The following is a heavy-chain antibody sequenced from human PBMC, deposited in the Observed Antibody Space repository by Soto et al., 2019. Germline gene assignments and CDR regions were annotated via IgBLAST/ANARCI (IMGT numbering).Heavy chain of an antibody. CDR2: IIPIFGTA. Sequence: QVQLVQSGAEVKKPGSSVKVSCKASGGTFSRYAISWVRQATGQGLEWMGGIIPIFGTANYAQKFQGRVTITADESTSTAYMELSSLRSEDTAVYYCARIGLMGDYYDYGMDVWGQGTTVTVSS. D-gene: IGHD3-16*01. CDR1: GGTFSRYA. V-gene: IGHV1-69*01. CDR3: ARIGLMGDYYDYGMDV. J-gene: IGHJ6*02.